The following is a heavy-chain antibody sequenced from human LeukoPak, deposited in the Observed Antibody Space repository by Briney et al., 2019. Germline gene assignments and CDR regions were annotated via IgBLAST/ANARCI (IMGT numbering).Heavy chain of an antibody. CDR3: ARDRSGYELWFDP. CDR2: ISYDGSNK. Sequence: GGSLRLSCAASGFTFSSYAMHWVRQAPGKGLEWVAVISYDGSNKYYADSVKGRFTISRDNCKNTLYLQMNSLRAEDTAVYYCARDRSGYELWFDPWGQGTLVSVSA. V-gene: IGHV3-30*04. D-gene: IGHD5-12*01. CDR1: GFTFSSYA. J-gene: IGHJ5*02.